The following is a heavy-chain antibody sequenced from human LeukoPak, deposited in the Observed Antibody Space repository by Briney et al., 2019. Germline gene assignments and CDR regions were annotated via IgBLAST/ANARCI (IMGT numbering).Heavy chain of an antibody. J-gene: IGHJ6*03. Sequence: SETLSLTXTVSGASISSSYWSWIRQPPGKGLEWIGYIYYSGSPSYNPALKSRVTMSVDTSKNQFSLKLSSVSAADTAVYYCARANYDFWSGYSNLRYYYYYMDVWGKGTTVTVSS. V-gene: IGHV4-59*01. CDR1: GASISSSY. CDR3: ARANYDFWSGYSNLRYYYYYMDV. D-gene: IGHD3-3*01. CDR2: IYYSGSP.